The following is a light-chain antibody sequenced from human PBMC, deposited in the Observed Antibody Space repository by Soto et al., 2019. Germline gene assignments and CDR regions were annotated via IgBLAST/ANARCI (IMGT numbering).Light chain of an antibody. CDR3: QQNGSLPIT. V-gene: IGKV3-20*01. Sequence: EIVLAQSPGTLSLSPGESATLSCRASQRLGGDYLAWFQQKPGQSPRLLIYSASNRATGIPDRFSGSGYGTDFTLTISRLEPEDFVVYYCQQNGSLPITFGQGTRLEIK. CDR2: SAS. CDR1: QRLGGDY. J-gene: IGKJ5*01.